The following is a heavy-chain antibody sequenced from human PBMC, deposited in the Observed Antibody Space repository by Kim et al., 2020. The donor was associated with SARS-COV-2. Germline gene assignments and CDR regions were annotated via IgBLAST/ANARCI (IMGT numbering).Heavy chain of an antibody. D-gene: IGHD5-12*01. CDR2: IWYDGSNK. CDR3: ARDYGPRRGYSGYGLDY. J-gene: IGHJ4*02. Sequence: GGSLRLSCAASGFTFSSYGMHWVRQAPGKGLEWVAVIWYDGSNKYYADSVKGRFTISRDNSKNTLYLQMNSLRAEDTAVYYCARDYGPRRGYSGYGLDYWGQGTLVTVSS. V-gene: IGHV3-33*01. CDR1: GFTFSSYG.